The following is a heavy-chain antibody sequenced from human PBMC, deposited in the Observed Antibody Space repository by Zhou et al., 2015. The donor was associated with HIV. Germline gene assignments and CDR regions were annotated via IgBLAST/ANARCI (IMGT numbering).Heavy chain of an antibody. V-gene: IGHV1-69*06. J-gene: IGHJ2*01. CDR1: GDTFSTFG. Sequence: QVQLVQSGAEVKKPGSSVKVSCKVSGDTFSTFGITWVRQAPGQGLEWVGGIIPILGTAKYAQKFQGRVTMTADRATTTAYMDLRSLRSEDTAVYYCAREGWGSWYFDLWGRGTLVSVSS. D-gene: IGHD7-27*01. CDR3: AREGWGSWYFDL. CDR2: IIPILGTA.